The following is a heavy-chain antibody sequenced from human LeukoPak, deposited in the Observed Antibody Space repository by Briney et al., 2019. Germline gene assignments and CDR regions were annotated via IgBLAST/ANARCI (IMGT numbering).Heavy chain of an antibody. CDR3: AKRAGKIRYYYYMDV. V-gene: IGHV3-30*02. CDR2: IRYDGSNK. CDR1: GFTFSGSA. Sequence: GGSLRLSCAASGFTFSGSAMHWVRQAPGKGLEWVAFIRYDGSNKYYADSVKGRFTISRDNSKNTLYLQMNSLRAEDTAVYYCAKRAGKIRYYYYMDVWGKGTTVTISS. D-gene: IGHD6-13*01. J-gene: IGHJ6*03.